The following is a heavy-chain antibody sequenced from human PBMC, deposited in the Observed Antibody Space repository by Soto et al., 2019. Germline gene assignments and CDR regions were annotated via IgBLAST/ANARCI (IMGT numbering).Heavy chain of an antibody. J-gene: IGHJ4*02. CDR3: ARADCGGQCTCDY. CDR2: IWYDGSVK. D-gene: IGHD2-21*01. Sequence: PGGSLRLSCAASGFIFGTYGMHWVRQAPGKGLEWVAGIWYDGSVKTYADSVKGRFSISRDNSQNTVYLQMNTLSAEDTAVYYCARADCGGQCTCDYWGQGKLVTVSS. V-gene: IGHV3-33*01. CDR1: GFIFGTYG.